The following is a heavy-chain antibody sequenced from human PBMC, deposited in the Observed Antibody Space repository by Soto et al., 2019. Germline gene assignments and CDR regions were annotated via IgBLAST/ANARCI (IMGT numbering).Heavy chain of an antibody. Sequence: SETLSLTCTVSGGSISSYYWSWIRQPAGKGLEWIGRIYTSGSTNYNPSLKSRVTMSVDTSKIQFSLKLSSVTAADAAVYYCARDGCSSTGCSTHYYYYCMDVWGQGTTVTVSS. V-gene: IGHV4-4*07. CDR2: IYTSGST. J-gene: IGHJ6*02. CDR1: GGSISSYY. D-gene: IGHD2-2*01. CDR3: ARDGCSSTGCSTHYYYYCMDV.